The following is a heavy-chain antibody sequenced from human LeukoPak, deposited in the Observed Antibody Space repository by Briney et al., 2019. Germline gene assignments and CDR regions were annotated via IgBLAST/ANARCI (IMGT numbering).Heavy chain of an antibody. Sequence: GGSLRLSCAASGFTFDDYAMHWVRQAPGKGLEWVSGISWNSVSIGYADSVKGRFTISRDNSKNTLYLQMNSLRAEDTAVYYCAGATAFDYWGQGTLVTVSS. J-gene: IGHJ4*02. D-gene: IGHD1-26*01. CDR1: GFTFDDYA. CDR2: ISWNSVSI. CDR3: AGATAFDY. V-gene: IGHV3-9*01.